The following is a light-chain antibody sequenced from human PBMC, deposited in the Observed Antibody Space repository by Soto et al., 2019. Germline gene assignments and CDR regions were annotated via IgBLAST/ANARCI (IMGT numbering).Light chain of an antibody. Sequence: EIVLTQSPATLSLSPGERATLSCRASQSISGYLAWYQQKPGQVPRLLIYDAFNRATGIPARFSGSGSGADFTLTISSLEPGDSAVYYCQQRSAWPLTFGQGTKVEIK. V-gene: IGKV3-11*01. CDR1: QSISGY. CDR3: QQRSAWPLT. J-gene: IGKJ1*01. CDR2: DAF.